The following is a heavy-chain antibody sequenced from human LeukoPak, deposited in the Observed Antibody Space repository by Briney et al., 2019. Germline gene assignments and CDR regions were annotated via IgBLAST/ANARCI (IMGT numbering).Heavy chain of an antibody. CDR1: GFTFSNAW. D-gene: IGHD3-22*01. J-gene: IGHJ4*02. Sequence: GGSLRLSCAASGFTFSNAWMSWVRQAPGKGLEWVGRIKSKTDGGTTDHAAPVKGRFTISRDDSKNTLYLQMNSLKTEDTAVYYCTGDYDSSGYPGYWGQGTLVTVSS. V-gene: IGHV3-15*01. CDR2: IKSKTDGGTT. CDR3: TGDYDSSGYPGY.